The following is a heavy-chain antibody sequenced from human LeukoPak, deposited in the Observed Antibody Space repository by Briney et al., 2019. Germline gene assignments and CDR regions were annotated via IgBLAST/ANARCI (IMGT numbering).Heavy chain of an antibody. CDR2: LYPGDSDS. CDR3: ARASRDGYNQNFDY. Sequence: PGASLTISCKAYGYSFFSNYWIAWVRQMPGKGLEWMGILYPGDSDSRYSPSFQGQVTISADRSISTAYLHWSSLKVSDTAMYYCARASRDGYNQNFDYWGQGTLVTVSS. J-gene: IGHJ4*02. CDR1: GYSFFSNYW. V-gene: IGHV5-51*01. D-gene: IGHD5-24*01.